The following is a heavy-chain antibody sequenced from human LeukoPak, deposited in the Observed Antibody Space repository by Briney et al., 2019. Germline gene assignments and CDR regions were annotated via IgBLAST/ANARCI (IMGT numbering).Heavy chain of an antibody. D-gene: IGHD1-26*01. CDR3: AGVSGGYLDYYFDY. V-gene: IGHV4-34*01. CDR2: INHSGST. Sequence: SETLSLTCAVYGGSFSGYYWSWIRQPPGKGLEWIGEINHSGSTNYNPSLKSRVTISVDTSKNQFSLKLSSVTAADTAVYYCAGVSGGYLDYYFDYWGQGTLVTVSS. J-gene: IGHJ4*02. CDR1: GGSFSGYY.